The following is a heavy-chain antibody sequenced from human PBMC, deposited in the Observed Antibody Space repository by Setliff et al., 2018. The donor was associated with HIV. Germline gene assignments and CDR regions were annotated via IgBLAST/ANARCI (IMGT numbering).Heavy chain of an antibody. CDR1: GGSFSNYY. V-gene: IGHV4-34*01. J-gene: IGHJ6*02. D-gene: IGHD4-17*01. Sequence: PSETLSLTCAIYGGSFSNYYWSWIRHTPGRGLEWIAEINQNGRTNYNPALKSRVLVSLDNAKNSLYLQMNSLRAEDTAVYYCASDGDYSDGMDVWGQGTTVTVSS. CDR3: ASDGDYSDGMDV. CDR2: INQNGRT.